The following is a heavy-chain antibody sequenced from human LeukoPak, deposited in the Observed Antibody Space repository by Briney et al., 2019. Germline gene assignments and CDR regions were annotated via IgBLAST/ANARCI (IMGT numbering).Heavy chain of an antibody. J-gene: IGHJ4*02. CDR1: GFTFSSYS. Sequence: PGGSLRLSCAASGFTFSSYSMNWVRQAPGKGLEWVSSISSSSSYIYYADSVKGRFTISRDNAKNSLYLQMNSLRAEDTAVYYCARDLRPYCGGDCYYTFDYWGQGTLVTVSS. CDR2: ISSSSSYI. V-gene: IGHV3-21*01. CDR3: ARDLRPYCGGDCYYTFDY. D-gene: IGHD2-21*02.